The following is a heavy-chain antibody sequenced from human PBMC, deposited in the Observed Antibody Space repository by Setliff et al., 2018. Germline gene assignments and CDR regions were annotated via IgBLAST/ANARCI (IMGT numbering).Heavy chain of an antibody. CDR1: GGSINSMSYY. CDR2: IYHSGSS. Sequence: PSETLSLTCTVSGGSINSMSYYWGWIRQPPGKGLEWIGSIYHSGSSYYNPSLRSRVTISVDTSKNQFSLKLYSVTAADTAVYYCRYWSGYYNNDYWGQGTLVTVSS. CDR3: RYWSGYYNNDY. J-gene: IGHJ4*02. D-gene: IGHD3-3*01. V-gene: IGHV4-39*07.